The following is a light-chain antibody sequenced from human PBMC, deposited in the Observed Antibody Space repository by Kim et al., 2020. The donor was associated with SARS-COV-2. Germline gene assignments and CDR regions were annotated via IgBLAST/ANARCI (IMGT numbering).Light chain of an antibody. CDR1: RSNIGSNH. V-gene: IGLV1-44*01. CDR2: SDN. CDR3: AAWDDSLNGWV. Sequence: GPRASFSCSRSRSNIGSNHVNCYQKLQGTAPKVLIYSDNQRPSGVPDRFSGSKSGTSASLAISGLQPEDEADYYCAAWDDSLNGWVFGGGTQLTVL. J-gene: IGLJ3*02.